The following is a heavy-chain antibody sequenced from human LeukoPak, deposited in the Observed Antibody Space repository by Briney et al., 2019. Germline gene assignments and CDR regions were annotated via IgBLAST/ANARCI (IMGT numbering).Heavy chain of an antibody. D-gene: IGHD6-19*01. Sequence: PGGSLRLSCAASGCTFDDYAMHWVRQAPGKGLEWVSGIYWNSGDVGYADSVKGRFTISRDNAKNSLYLQINSLRAEDTALYYCAKDRSSGWSEPVYWGQGTLVTVSS. V-gene: IGHV3-9*01. CDR3: AKDRSSGWSEPVY. J-gene: IGHJ4*02. CDR1: GCTFDDYA. CDR2: IYWNSGDV.